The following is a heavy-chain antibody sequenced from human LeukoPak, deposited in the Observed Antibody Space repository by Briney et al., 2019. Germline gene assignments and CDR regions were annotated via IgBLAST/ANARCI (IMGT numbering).Heavy chain of an antibody. J-gene: IGHJ4*02. CDR2: IYPGDSET. CDR1: EYSFTSYW. V-gene: IGHV5-51*01. CDR3: ARGRDGYNDAIDY. D-gene: IGHD5-24*01. Sequence: GESLKISCKGSEYSFTSYWIGWVRQMPGKGLEWMGIIYPGDSETRYSPSFQGQVTISADKSISTAYLQWSSLKASDTAMYYCARGRDGYNDAIDYWGQGTLVTVSS.